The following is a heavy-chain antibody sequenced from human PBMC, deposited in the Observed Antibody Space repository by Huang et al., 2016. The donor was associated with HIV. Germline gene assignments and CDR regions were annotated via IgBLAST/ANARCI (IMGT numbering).Heavy chain of an antibody. D-gene: IGHD3-22*01. Sequence: EVQLVESGGGLVKPGGSLRLSCAASGFTFSSYSMNWVRQAPGKGLEWVSSISSSSTYIYYADSMKGRFIISRDNAKNSLYLQMNSLRAEDTAVYYCAKGEHYDTSGPPSYHYGMDVWGQGTTVTVSS. CDR1: GFTFSSYS. CDR3: AKGEHYDTSGPPSYHYGMDV. J-gene: IGHJ6*02. V-gene: IGHV3-21*01. CDR2: ISSSSTYI.